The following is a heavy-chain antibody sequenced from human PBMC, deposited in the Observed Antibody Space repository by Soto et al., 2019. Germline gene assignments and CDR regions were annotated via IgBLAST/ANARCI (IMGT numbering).Heavy chain of an antibody. CDR1: GGSISSGNW. V-gene: IGHV4-4*02. D-gene: IGHD3-10*01. CDR3: ARLVYDTRLNYMYFDF. J-gene: IGHJ4*02. Sequence: SETLSLTCAVCGGSISSGNWWTWVRQTPQRGLEYIGEIFHDGTANYYPSFERRVAISVDTSKNRFSLKLTSVTAADTAIYFCARLVYDTRLNYMYFDFWGQGALVTVSS. CDR2: IFHDGTA.